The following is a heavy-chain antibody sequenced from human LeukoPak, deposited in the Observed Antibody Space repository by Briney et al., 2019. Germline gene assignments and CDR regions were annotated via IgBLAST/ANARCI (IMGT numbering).Heavy chain of an antibody. CDR2: MSAYNCNT. Sequence: ASVTDSCKASRYTFTSYGINWVRQAPGQGLEWMGCMSAYNCNTNYAQRLQGRVTMTTDTSTSTAYMELRSLRSEESVVYYCARLGLLFGDGMDVWGQGTTVTVSS. J-gene: IGHJ6*02. CDR3: ARLGLLFGDGMDV. V-gene: IGHV1-18*01. D-gene: IGHD2-21*02. CDR1: RYTFTSYG.